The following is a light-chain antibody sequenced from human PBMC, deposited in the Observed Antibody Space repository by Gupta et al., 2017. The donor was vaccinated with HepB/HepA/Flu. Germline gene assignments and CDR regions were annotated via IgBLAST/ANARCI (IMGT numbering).Light chain of an antibody. CDR2: DAS. CDR1: QSIGSY. Sequence: EIVLTQSPATLSLSPGERATLSCRATQSIGSYLVWFQQKPGQVPRLLIYDASNRATGIPARFSGSGSGTDFTLTISSLEPEDFAVYYCQQCYAWPLTFGPGTKVDIK. J-gene: IGKJ3*01. CDR3: QQCYAWPLT. V-gene: IGKV3-11*01.